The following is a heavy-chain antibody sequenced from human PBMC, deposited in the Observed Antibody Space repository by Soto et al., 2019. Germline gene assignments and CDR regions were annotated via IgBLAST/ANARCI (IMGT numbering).Heavy chain of an antibody. D-gene: IGHD1-26*01. J-gene: IGHJ6*02. Sequence: PSETLSLTCTVSGDSISTYYWSWIRQPPGKGLEWIGYIYYLGSTYYNPSLKSRLTISVDTSNNQFSLKLSSVTAADTAVYYCARDRMGTTSYGMDVWGQGTTVTVSS. CDR1: GDSISTYY. V-gene: IGHV4-59*01. CDR3: ARDRMGTTSYGMDV. CDR2: IYYLGST.